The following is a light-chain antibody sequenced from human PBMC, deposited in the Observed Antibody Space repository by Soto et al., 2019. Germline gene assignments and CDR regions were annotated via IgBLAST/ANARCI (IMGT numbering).Light chain of an antibody. J-gene: IGLJ2*01. CDR2: DVT. V-gene: IGLV2-11*01. CDR3: SSYAGSYTWV. CDR1: SSDVGGYDY. Sequence: SALTQPRSVSGSPGQSVTITCTGTSSDVGGYDYVSWCQQHPGKAPKLIIYDVTKRPSGVPDRFSGSKSGITASLTISGLQAEDEADYYCSSYAGSYTWVFGGGTKLTVL.